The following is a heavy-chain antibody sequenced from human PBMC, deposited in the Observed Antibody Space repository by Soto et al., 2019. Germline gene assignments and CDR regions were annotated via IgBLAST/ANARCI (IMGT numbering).Heavy chain of an antibody. D-gene: IGHD1-26*01. V-gene: IGHV3-23*01. CDR1: GFTFSSYA. J-gene: IGHJ4*02. CDR2: ISGSGGST. Sequence: GGSLRLSCAASGFTFSSYAMSWVRQAPGKGLEWVSAISGSGGSTYYADSVKGRFTLSRDNSKNTLYLQMNSLRAEDTAVYYCAKAKWELRSHFDYWGQGTLVTVSS. CDR3: AKAKWELRSHFDY.